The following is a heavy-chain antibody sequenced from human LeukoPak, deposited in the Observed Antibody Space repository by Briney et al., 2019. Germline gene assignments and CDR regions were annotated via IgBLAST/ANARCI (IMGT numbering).Heavy chain of an antibody. Sequence: ASVKVSCKASGYTFTSYGISWGRQAPGQGREWMGWISAYNGNTNYAQKLQGRVTMTTDTSTSTAYMELRSLRSDDAAVYYCARDRVVVATTPAFGYWGQGTLVTVSS. J-gene: IGHJ4*02. V-gene: IGHV1-18*01. CDR2: ISAYNGNT. CDR1: GYTFTSYG. CDR3: ARDRVVVATTPAFGY. D-gene: IGHD5-12*01.